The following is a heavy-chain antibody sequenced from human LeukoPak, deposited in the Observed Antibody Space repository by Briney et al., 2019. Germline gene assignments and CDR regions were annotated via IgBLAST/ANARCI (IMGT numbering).Heavy chain of an antibody. D-gene: IGHD1-26*01. Sequence: GGSLRLSCAASGFTFSTYAMNWVRQAPGRGLEWVSTISSSGGDIYYADSVKGRFTISRDNSENTLYLQMNSLRAEDTAVYYCARGRNLGREVPPYYFDYWGQGTLVTVSS. CDR3: ARGRNLGREVPPYYFDY. CDR2: ISSSGGDI. V-gene: IGHV3-23*01. CDR1: GFTFSTYA. J-gene: IGHJ4*02.